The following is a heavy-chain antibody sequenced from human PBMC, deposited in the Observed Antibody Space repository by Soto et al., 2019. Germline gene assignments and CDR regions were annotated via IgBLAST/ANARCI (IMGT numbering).Heavy chain of an antibody. Sequence: XESLLLSCAASGFTFSSYSMNWVRQAPGKGLEWVSSISSSSSYIYYADSVKGRFTISRDNAKNSLYLQMNSLRAEDTAVYYCAREGHSGSSFDYWGQGTLVTVSS. CDR2: ISSSSSYI. V-gene: IGHV3-21*01. D-gene: IGHD1-26*01. CDR3: AREGHSGSSFDY. CDR1: GFTFSSYS. J-gene: IGHJ4*02.